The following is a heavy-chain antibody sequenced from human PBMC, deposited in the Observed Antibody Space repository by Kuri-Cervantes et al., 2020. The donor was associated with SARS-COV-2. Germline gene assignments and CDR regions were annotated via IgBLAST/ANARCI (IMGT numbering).Heavy chain of an antibody. CDR1: GFSLRTSGGG. D-gene: IGHD3-3*01. CDR3: AHSRNEDTYDFWSGYNTTGGAFDI. CDR2: IYWNNDK. V-gene: IGHV2-5*01. J-gene: IGHJ3*02. Sequence: SGPPLVTPTHTLMLTCTFCGFSLRTSGGGVGWIRQPLGKALEWLAPIYWNNDKRYSPSLKSRLTITKDTSKNQMVLTMTNMDPVDTATYYWAHSRNEDTYDFWSGYNTTGGAFDIWGQGTMVTVSS.